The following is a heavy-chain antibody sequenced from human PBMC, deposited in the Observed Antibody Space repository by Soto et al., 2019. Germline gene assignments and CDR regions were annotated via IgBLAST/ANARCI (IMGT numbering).Heavy chain of an antibody. CDR2: IFWYGGTA. CDR1: GFTFDDYS. J-gene: IGHJ4*02. Sequence: GSVMLFCAASGFTFDDYSMHWVRQTPGKGLEWISLIFWYGGTAYYADSVKGRFTTSRDNSKNTLYLQMNSLRSDDTALYYCAKSGGEYYFDYWGQGTLVTVSS. V-gene: IGHV3-43*01. CDR3: AKSGGEYYFDY. D-gene: IGHD2-21*01.